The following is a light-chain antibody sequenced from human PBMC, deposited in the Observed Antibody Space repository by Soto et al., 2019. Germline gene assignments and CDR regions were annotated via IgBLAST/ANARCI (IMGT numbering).Light chain of an antibody. J-gene: IGLJ3*02. Sequence: QSVLTQPPSVSAAPGQKVTISCSGNTSNIGNNYVSWYQQLPGTAPKLRIYENNNRPSGIPDRFYGSKSGTSATLGITGLQTGDEADYYRGTWDRSLSIYWVFGGGTKLTVL. V-gene: IGLV1-51*02. CDR2: ENN. CDR3: GTWDRSLSIYWV. CDR1: TSNIGNNY.